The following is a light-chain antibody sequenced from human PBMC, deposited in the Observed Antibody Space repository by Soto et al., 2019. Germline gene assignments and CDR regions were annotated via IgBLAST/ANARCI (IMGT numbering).Light chain of an antibody. J-gene: IGLJ1*01. V-gene: IGLV2-14*01. CDR1: RSQVGGYNY. CDR2: EVS. CDR3: SSYTSSSTLYV. Sequence: QCSPTQPDSVSGSPGQSIPISCTGTRSQVGGYNYVSWYQQHPGKAPKVMIYEVSNRPSGVSNRFSGSKSGNTASLTISGLQADDEADYYCSSYTSSSTLYVFGTGTKVTVL.